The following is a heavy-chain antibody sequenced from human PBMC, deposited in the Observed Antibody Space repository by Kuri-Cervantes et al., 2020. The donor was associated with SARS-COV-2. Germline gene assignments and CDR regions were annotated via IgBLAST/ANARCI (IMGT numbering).Heavy chain of an antibody. CDR2: VYHSGST. D-gene: IGHD2-15*01. CDR3: ARVKIAGACDY. Sequence: SETLSLTCTVSNYSISSGYYWGWIRQPPGKGLEWIASVYHSGSTSYSPSLKSRVTISVDRSKNQFSLKLSSVTAADTAVYYCARVKIAGACDYWGQGTLVTVSS. CDR1: NYSISSGYY. J-gene: IGHJ4*02. V-gene: IGHV4-38-2*02.